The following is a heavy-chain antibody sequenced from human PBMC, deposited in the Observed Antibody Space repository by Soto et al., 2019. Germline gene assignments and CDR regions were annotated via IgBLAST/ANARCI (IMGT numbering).Heavy chain of an antibody. J-gene: IGHJ6*01. CDR3: EISCPLGSVHSYYGMDV. Sequence: VESLKISCKGSGYSFTNYYIAWVRQLPWKGLEWMGIINPGDSDTRYNPSFQGQVTMSADKSISTAYLQWGSLQASDTAMYYCEISCPLGSVHSYYGMDVWGPGTTV. V-gene: IGHV5-51*01. CDR1: GYSFTNYY. CDR2: INPGDSDT. D-gene: IGHD2-2*01.